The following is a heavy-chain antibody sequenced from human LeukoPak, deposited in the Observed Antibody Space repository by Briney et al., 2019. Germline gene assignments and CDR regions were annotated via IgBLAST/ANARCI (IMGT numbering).Heavy chain of an antibody. CDR1: GFTFSSHG. CDR2: IWYGESNK. V-gene: IGHV3-30*02. CDR3: AKGATSCSSSSCPDAFDI. Sequence: GGSLRLSCAASGFTFSSHGMNWVRQAPGKGLEWVAVIWYGESNKYYADSVKGRFTISRDNSKNTLYLQMNSLRAEDTAVYYCAKGATSCSSSSCPDAFDIWGQGTMVTVSS. D-gene: IGHD2-2*01. J-gene: IGHJ3*02.